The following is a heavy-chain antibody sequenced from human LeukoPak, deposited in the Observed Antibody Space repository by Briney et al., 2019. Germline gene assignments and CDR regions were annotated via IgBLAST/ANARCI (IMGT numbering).Heavy chain of an antibody. CDR3: AKAGSIKFDY. D-gene: IGHD1-26*01. CDR1: GFTFSSYA. J-gene: IGHJ4*02. CDR2: ISGSGSGGST. V-gene: IGHV3-23*01. Sequence: GGSLRLSCAASGFTFSSYAMSWVRQAPGKGLEWVSGISGSGSGGSTYYADSVKGRFTISRDNSKNPLYLQMNSLRAEDTAVYYCAKAGSIKFDYWGQGTLVTVSS.